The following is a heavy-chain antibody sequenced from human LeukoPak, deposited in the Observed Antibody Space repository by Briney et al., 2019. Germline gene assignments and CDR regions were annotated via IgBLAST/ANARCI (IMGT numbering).Heavy chain of an antibody. Sequence: GGSLRLSCAASGFTFNNYWMHWVRQAPGKGLVWVSRINSAGSSTTYADSVKGRFTISRDNAKNTLYLRMNSLRAEDTAVYYCANGYSSTYYNALDIRGQGTMVTVSS. V-gene: IGHV3-74*01. CDR1: GFTFNNYW. CDR2: INSAGSST. D-gene: IGHD6-13*01. CDR3: ANGYSSTYYNALDI. J-gene: IGHJ3*02.